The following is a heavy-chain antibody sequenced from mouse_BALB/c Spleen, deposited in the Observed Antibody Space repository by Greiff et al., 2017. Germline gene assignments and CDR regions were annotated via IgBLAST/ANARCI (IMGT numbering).Heavy chain of an antibody. Sequence: EVKLMESGGGLVKLGGSLKLSCAASGFTFSSYYMSWVRQTPEKRLELVAAINSNGGSTYYPDTVKGRFTISRDNAKNTLYLQMSSLKSEDTALYYCARHDGNYYAMDYWGQGTSVTVSS. CDR1: GFTFSSYY. J-gene: IGHJ4*01. V-gene: IGHV5-6-2*01. CDR3: ARHDGNYYAMDY. D-gene: IGHD2-1*01. CDR2: INSNGGST.